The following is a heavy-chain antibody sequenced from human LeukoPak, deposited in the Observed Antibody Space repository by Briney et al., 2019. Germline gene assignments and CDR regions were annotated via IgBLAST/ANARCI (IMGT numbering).Heavy chain of an antibody. CDR1: GGTFSNDA. D-gene: IGHD5-24*01. Sequence: ASVKVSCKASGGTFSNDAISWVRQAPGQGLEWMGGIIPIFGAAHYAQNFQGRVTITADESTSTAYMELSFLGSEDTAVYYCVRGDGYYFDYWGQGTLVTVSS. CDR2: IIPIFGAA. J-gene: IGHJ4*02. CDR3: VRGDGYYFDY. V-gene: IGHV1-69*13.